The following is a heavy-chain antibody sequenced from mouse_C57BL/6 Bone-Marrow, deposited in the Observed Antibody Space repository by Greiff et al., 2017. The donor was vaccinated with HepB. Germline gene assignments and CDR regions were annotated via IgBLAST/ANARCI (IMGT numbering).Heavy chain of an antibody. Sequence: QVQLQQSGAELVRPGASVTLSCKASGYTFTDYEMHWVKQTPVHGLEWIGAIDPETGGTAYNQKFKGKAILTADKSSSTAYMELRSLTSEDSAVYYCSRGYYGPYYYAMDYWGQGTSVTVSS. D-gene: IGHD1-1*01. V-gene: IGHV1-15*01. J-gene: IGHJ4*01. CDR2: IDPETGGT. CDR3: SRGYYGPYYYAMDY. CDR1: GYTFTDYE.